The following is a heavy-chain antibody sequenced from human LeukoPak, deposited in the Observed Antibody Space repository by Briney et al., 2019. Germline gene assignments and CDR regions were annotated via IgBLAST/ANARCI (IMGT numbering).Heavy chain of an antibody. Sequence: GGSLRLSCAASGFTLSSYWMSWVRQAPGKGLEWVSAISGSGGSTYYADSVKGRFTISRDNSKNTLYLQMNSLRAEDTAVYYCAKDLISGSYWDFLGQGTLVTVSS. V-gene: IGHV3-23*01. CDR3: AKDLISGSYWDF. J-gene: IGHJ4*02. CDR2: ISGSGGST. D-gene: IGHD1-26*01. CDR1: GFTLSSYW.